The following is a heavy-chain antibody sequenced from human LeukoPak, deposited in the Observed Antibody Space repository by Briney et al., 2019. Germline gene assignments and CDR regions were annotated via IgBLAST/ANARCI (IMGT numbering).Heavy chain of an antibody. Sequence: HPGGSLRLSCAASGFTVSSNYMSWVRQAPGKGLEWVSIIYSGGSTFYADSVKGRFTISRDNSKNTLYLQMNSLRAEDTAVYYCARVYYGSGSLYYYYYYMDVWGKGTTVTISS. V-gene: IGHV3-53*01. J-gene: IGHJ6*03. CDR3: ARVYYGSGSLYYYYYYMDV. CDR1: GFTVSSNY. CDR2: IYSGGST. D-gene: IGHD3-10*01.